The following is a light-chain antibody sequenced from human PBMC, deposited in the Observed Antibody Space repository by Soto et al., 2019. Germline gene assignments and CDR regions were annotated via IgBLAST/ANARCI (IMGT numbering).Light chain of an antibody. CDR1: QSAYSSY. V-gene: IGKV3-20*01. J-gene: IGKJ4*01. CDR3: QQYGTSLFT. Sequence: ELVLTQSPGTLSWSPGDRATLSCRSSQSAYSSYLSWYQQKPGQAPRLLIYGASNRATGIPDRFSGSGSGPDFTLTISGLEPEDFAVYYCQQYGTSLFTFGGGTRVEIK. CDR2: GAS.